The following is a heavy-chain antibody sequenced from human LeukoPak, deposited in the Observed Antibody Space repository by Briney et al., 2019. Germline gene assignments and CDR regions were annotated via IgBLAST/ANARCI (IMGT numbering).Heavy chain of an antibody. CDR3: ARDRNTDFWSGYYTNYFDY. Sequence: GGSLRLSCAASGFTFSTYWMSWVRQAPGKGLEWVANIKQDGSEKYYVDSVKGRFTISRDNANNSLYLQMNSLRAEDTAVYCCARDRNTDFWSGYYTNYFDYWGQGTLVTVSS. J-gene: IGHJ4*02. CDR2: IKQDGSEK. D-gene: IGHD3-3*01. CDR1: GFTFSTYW. V-gene: IGHV3-7*01.